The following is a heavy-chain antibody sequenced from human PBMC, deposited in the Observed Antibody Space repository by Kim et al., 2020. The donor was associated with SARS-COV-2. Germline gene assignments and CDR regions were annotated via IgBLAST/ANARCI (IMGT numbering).Heavy chain of an antibody. J-gene: IGHJ4*02. Sequence: GGSLRLSCAASGFTFSSYAMSWVRQAPGKGLEWVSAISGSGGSTYYADSVKGRFTISRDNSKNTLYLQMNSLRAEDTAVYYCAKDFYYYDSSGYLFDYWGQGTLVTVSS. CDR3: AKDFYYYDSSGYLFDY. V-gene: IGHV3-23*01. CDR1: GFTFSSYA. D-gene: IGHD3-22*01. CDR2: ISGSGGST.